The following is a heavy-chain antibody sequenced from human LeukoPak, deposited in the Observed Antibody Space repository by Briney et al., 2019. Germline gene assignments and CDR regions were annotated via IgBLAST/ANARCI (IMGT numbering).Heavy chain of an antibody. J-gene: IGHJ4*02. D-gene: IGHD5-18*01. CDR2: VNPSGGGT. CDR3: AREIGPRQLHLWGSAFDS. V-gene: IGHV1-46*01. Sequence: ASVKVSCKASGYIFSNYYMHWVRQAPGQGLEWMGVVNPSGGGTSNAQKFQGRVTMTRDTSTSTVYMELSRLRSEDTAVYYCAREIGPRQLHLWGSAFDSWGQGTLVTVSS. CDR1: GYIFSNYY.